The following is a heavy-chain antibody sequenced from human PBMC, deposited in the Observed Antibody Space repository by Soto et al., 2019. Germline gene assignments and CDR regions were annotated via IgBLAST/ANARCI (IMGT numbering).Heavy chain of an antibody. CDR3: ARVQVPLGYCSSTSCYVGGFYYYYGMDV. D-gene: IGHD2-2*01. V-gene: IGHV3-74*01. Sequence: PGGSLRLSCAASGFTFSSYWMHWVRQAPGKGLVWVSRINSDGSSTSYADSVKGRFTISRDNAKNTLYLQMNSLRAEDTAVYYCARVQVPLGYCSSTSCYVGGFYYYYGMDVWGQGTTVTVSS. J-gene: IGHJ6*02. CDR1: GFTFSSYW. CDR2: INSDGSST.